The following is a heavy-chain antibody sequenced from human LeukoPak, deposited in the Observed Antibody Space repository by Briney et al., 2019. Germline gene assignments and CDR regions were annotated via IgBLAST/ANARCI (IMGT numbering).Heavy chain of an antibody. CDR1: GFSFSSYA. Sequence: GGSLRLSCAASGFSFSSYAMSWVRQSPGKGLEWVSAISGGGGSTHYADSVKGRFTISRDNSKNTLYLQLNSLRADDTAVYYCAKFFDILTGYFDSWGQGTLVTVSS. J-gene: IGHJ4*02. V-gene: IGHV3-23*01. D-gene: IGHD3-9*01. CDR3: AKFFDILTGYFDS. CDR2: ISGGGGST.